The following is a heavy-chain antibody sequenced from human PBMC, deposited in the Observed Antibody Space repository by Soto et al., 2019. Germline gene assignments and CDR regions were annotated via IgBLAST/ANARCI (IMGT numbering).Heavy chain of an antibody. D-gene: IGHD1-1*01. CDR3: ARGRVGFDPLDKYYLDY. Sequence: SSETLSLTCTVSGGSISSYYWSWIRQPAGKGLEWIGRIYTSGSTNYNPSLKSRVTMSVDTSKNQFSLKLSSVTAADTAVYYCARGRVGFDPLDKYYLDYWGQGTLVTVSS. CDR1: GGSISSYY. CDR2: IYTSGST. V-gene: IGHV4-4*07. J-gene: IGHJ4*02.